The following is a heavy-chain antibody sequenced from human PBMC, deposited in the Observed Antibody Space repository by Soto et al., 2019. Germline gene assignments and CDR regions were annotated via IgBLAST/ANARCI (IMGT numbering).Heavy chain of an antibody. CDR2: IVVGSGNT. J-gene: IGHJ4*02. Sequence: AASVKVSCKASGFTFTSSAVQWVRQARGQRLEWIGWIVVGSGNTNYAQKFQERVTITRDMSTSTVYMELSSLRSEDTAMYYCARGDRYTTIYYFDYWGQGTLVTVSS. CDR1: GFTFTSSA. V-gene: IGHV1-58*01. D-gene: IGHD1-20*01. CDR3: ARGDRYTTIYYFDY.